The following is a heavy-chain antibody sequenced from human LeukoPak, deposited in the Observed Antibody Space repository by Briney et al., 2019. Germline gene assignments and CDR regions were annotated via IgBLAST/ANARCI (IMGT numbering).Heavy chain of an antibody. V-gene: IGHV4-39*01. D-gene: IGHD2-8*01. J-gene: IGHJ4*02. CDR2: IYYSGST. Sequence: SETLSLTCTVSGGSISSSSYYWGWIRQLPGKGLEWIGSIYYSGSTYYNPSLKSRVTISVDTSKNQFSLKLSSVTAADTAVYYCATPPTLRGTNGVWSYWGQGTLVTVSS. CDR3: ATPPTLRGTNGVWSY. CDR1: GGSISSSSYY.